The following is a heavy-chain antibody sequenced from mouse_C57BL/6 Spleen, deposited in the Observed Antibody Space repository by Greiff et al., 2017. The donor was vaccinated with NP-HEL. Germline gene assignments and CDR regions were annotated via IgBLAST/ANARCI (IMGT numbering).Heavy chain of an antibody. CDR2: IYPRDGST. V-gene: IGHV1-85*01. D-gene: IGHD2-5*01. J-gene: IGHJ4*01. CDR1: GYTFTSYD. Sequence: QVQLKQSGPELVKPGASVKLSCKASGYTFTSYDINWVKQRPGQGLEWIGWIYPRDGSTKYNEKFKGKATLTVDTYSSTAYMELHSLTSEDSAVYFCARSCYSNILYAMDYWGQGTSVTVSA. CDR3: ARSCYSNILYAMDY.